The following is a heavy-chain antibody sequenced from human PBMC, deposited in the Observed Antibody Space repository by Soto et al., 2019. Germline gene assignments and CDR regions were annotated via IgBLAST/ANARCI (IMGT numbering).Heavy chain of an antibody. J-gene: IGHJ6*02. CDR2: IYPGDSDT. Sequence: LKISCKGSGYSFTSYWIAWVRQMPGKGLEWVVIIYPGDSDTRFSPSFQGQVTISADKSISTAYLQWSSLKASDTAMYYCARPQRLGSFYFGMDVWGQGTTVTVSS. CDR3: ARPQRLGSFYFGMDV. D-gene: IGHD5-12*01. CDR1: GYSFTSYW. V-gene: IGHV5-51*01.